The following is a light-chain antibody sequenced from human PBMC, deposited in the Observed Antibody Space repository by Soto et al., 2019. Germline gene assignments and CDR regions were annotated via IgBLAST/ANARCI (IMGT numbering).Light chain of an antibody. V-gene: IGKV3-20*01. Sequence: EIVLTQSPGTLSLSPGERATLSCRASPSVSRDFLVWYQHKGGQPPRLLLYGGSIRASGIPDRFSGSGSGRDFTLTISRLEPVYFAVDYCQQYGFSPTFGQGTKVEIK. CDR2: GGS. CDR3: QQYGFSPT. J-gene: IGKJ1*01. CDR1: PSVSRDF.